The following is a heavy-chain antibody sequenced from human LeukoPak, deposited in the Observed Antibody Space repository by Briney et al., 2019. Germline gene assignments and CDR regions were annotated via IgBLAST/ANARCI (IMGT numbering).Heavy chain of an antibody. CDR3: ARVGTTTVRPFDY. D-gene: IGHD4-17*01. J-gene: IGHJ4*02. CDR2: IHHSGST. Sequence: SETLSLTCAVYGGSFSGYYWSWIRQPPGKGLEWIGEIHHSGSTNYNPSLKSRVTISVDTSKNQFSLKLSSVTAADTAVYYCARVGTTTVRPFDYWGQGTLVTVSS. V-gene: IGHV4-34*01. CDR1: GGSFSGYY.